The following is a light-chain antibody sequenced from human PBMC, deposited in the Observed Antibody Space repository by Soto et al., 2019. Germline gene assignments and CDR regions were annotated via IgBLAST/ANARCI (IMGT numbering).Light chain of an antibody. Sequence: EIVLTQSPGTLSLSPGERATLSCRASQSVSSSYLAWYQQKPGQAPRLLIYGASSRATGIPDRFSGSGSGTDVTLTISRLEPEDFAVYYCQQYGSSPPTFGPWTKVDIK. CDR1: QSVSSSY. CDR2: GAS. V-gene: IGKV3-20*01. J-gene: IGKJ3*01. CDR3: QQYGSSPPT.